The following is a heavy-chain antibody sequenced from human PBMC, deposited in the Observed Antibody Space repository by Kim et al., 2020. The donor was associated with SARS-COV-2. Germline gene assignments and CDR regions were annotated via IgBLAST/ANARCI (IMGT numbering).Heavy chain of an antibody. CDR1: GGTFSSYA. CDR2: IIPIFGTA. Sequence: SVKVSCKASGGTFSSYAISWVRQAPGQGLEWMGGIIPIFGTANYAQKFQGRVTITADESTSTAYMELSSLRSEDTAVYYCARGVKDIVSLRPDDYYYYYGMDVWGQGTTVTVSS. CDR3: ARGVKDIVSLRPDDYYYYYGMDV. D-gene: IGHD2-15*01. J-gene: IGHJ6*02. V-gene: IGHV1-69*13.